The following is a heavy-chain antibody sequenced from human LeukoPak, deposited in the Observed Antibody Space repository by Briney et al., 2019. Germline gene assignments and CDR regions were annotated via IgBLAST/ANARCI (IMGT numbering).Heavy chain of an antibody. D-gene: IGHD6-19*01. CDR1: GFTFSSYA. Sequence: GRSLRLSCAASGFTFSSYAMYWVRQAPGKGLEWVALMSYDGSNKYYADSLKGRFTISRDNSKNTLYLQMNSLRAEDTAVYYCAREGREWLSVGIDYWGRGTLVTVSS. V-gene: IGHV3-30-3*01. CDR3: AREGREWLSVGIDY. CDR2: MSYDGSNK. J-gene: IGHJ4*02.